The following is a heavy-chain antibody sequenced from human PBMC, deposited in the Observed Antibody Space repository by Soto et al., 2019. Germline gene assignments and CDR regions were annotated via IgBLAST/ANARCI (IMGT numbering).Heavy chain of an antibody. CDR2: IYYSGNT. V-gene: IGHV4-31*03. CDR1: GGSISSRDYY. D-gene: IGHD3-10*01. J-gene: IGHJ4*02. Sequence: PSGTLSLTCTISGGSISSRDYYWSWIRQHPGKGLEWIGYIYYSGNTNYNPSLKSRVTISVDTSKNQFSLKLSSVTAADTAVYYCXRSPENYYGSGSYFFDYWGQGTLVTVSS. CDR3: XRSPENYYGSGSYFFDY.